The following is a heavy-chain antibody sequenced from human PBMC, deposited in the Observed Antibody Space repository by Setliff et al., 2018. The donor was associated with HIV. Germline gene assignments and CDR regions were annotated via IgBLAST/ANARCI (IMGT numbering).Heavy chain of an antibody. V-gene: IGHV2-70*11. D-gene: IGHD3-3*01. CDR3: ARSKPRILEWLPAAGDFDY. J-gene: IGHJ4*02. CDR1: GFSLSTSGMC. CDR2: IDWDDDK. Sequence: GPTLVNPTQTLTLTCTFSGFSLSTSGMCVSWIRQPPGKALEWLARIDWDDDKYYSTSLKTRLTISKDTSKNQVVLTMTNMDPVDTATYYCARSKPRILEWLPAAGDFDYWGQGALVTVSS.